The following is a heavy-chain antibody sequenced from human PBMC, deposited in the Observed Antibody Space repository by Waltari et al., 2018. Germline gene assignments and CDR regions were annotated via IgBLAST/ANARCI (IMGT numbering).Heavy chain of an antibody. D-gene: IGHD3-3*02. CDR3: ATWDTISRCFDY. CDR1: GYSISSGYY. CDR2: IYSSGIT. V-gene: IGHV4-38-2*02. Sequence: QVQLQESGPGLVKPSETLSLTCTVSGYSISSGYYWGWIRQPPGKGLEWIGSIYSSGITYYTTSLKSRVTISVDTSKNQFSLKLSSVAAADTAVYYCATWDTISRCFDYWGQGALVTVSS. J-gene: IGHJ4*02.